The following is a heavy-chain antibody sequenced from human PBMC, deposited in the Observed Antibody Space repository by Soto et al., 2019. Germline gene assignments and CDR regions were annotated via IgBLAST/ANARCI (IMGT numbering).Heavy chain of an antibody. CDR3: ATTYPVG. CDR1: GFNLRDQA. Sequence: TGGSLRLSGTASGFNLRDQALSWVRQAPGGGLEWVSGISGMEDRTNYADFVKGRFFISKDRAKNTLNLQMNGLRDDDTAVYYCATTYPVGWGQGTQVPVSS. D-gene: IGHD1-1*01. V-gene: IGHV3-23*01. CDR2: ISGMEDRT. J-gene: IGHJ4*02.